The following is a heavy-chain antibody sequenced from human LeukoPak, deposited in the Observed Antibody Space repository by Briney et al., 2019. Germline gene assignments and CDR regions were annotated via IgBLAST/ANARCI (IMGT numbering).Heavy chain of an antibody. Sequence: ASVKVSCKVSGYTLTELSMHWVRQAPGKGLEWMGGFDPEDGETIYAQKFQGRVTMTEDTSTDTTYMELSSLRSEDTAVYYCATDNVWFGGLLSFDYWGQGTLVTVSS. J-gene: IGHJ4*02. V-gene: IGHV1-24*01. CDR1: GYTLTELS. D-gene: IGHD3-10*01. CDR2: FDPEDGET. CDR3: ATDNVWFGGLLSFDY.